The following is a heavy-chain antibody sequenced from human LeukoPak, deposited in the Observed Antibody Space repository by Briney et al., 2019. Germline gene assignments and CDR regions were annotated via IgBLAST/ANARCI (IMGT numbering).Heavy chain of an antibody. D-gene: IGHD2-21*01. V-gene: IGHV4-30-4*01. CDR1: GGSISSGDYY. CDR2: LYYSGST. J-gene: IGHJ6*02. Sequence: PSETLSLTCTVSGGSISSGDYYWSWIRQPPGKGLEWIGYLYYSGSTYYNPSLKSRVTISVDTSKNQFSLKLSSVTAADTAVYYCARDWGCSRIAYCSYGMDVWGQGTTVTVSS. CDR3: ARDWGCSRIAYCSYGMDV.